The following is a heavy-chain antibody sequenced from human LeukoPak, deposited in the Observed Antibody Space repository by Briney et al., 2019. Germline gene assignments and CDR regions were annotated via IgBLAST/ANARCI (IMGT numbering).Heavy chain of an antibody. Sequence: EASVKVSCKVSGYTLTELSTHWVRQAPGKGLEWMGGFDPEDGETIYAQKFQGRVTMTEDTSTDTAYMELSSLRSEDTAVYYCATAKFCGGDCYSYYFDYWGQGTLVTVSS. V-gene: IGHV1-24*01. J-gene: IGHJ4*02. D-gene: IGHD2-21*01. CDR2: FDPEDGET. CDR1: GYTLTELS. CDR3: ATAKFCGGDCYSYYFDY.